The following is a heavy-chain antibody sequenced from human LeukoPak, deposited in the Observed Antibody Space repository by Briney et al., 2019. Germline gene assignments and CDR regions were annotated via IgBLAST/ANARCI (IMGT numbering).Heavy chain of an antibody. V-gene: IGHV3-48*03. Sequence: GGSLRLSCTASGFTFSDYAMNWVRQAPGKGLEWVSYISSSGSTIYYADSVKGRFTISRDNAKNSLYLQMNSLRAEDTAVYYCARVGYYYDSGDYYIYFFDYWGQGTLVTVSS. CDR3: ARVGYYYDSGDYYIYFFDY. CDR1: GFTFSDYA. J-gene: IGHJ4*02. CDR2: ISSSGSTI. D-gene: IGHD3-22*01.